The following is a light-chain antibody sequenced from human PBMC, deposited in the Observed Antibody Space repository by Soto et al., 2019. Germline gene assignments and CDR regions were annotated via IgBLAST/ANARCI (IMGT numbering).Light chain of an antibody. CDR1: QSVLYSSNNKNY. CDR2: WAS. J-gene: IGKJ1*01. CDR3: QQYYSTPWT. Sequence: DIVITQSPASLAVSLGERATINCKSSQSVLYSSNNKNYLAWYQQKPGQPPKLLIYWASTRESGVPDRFSGSGSGTDFTLTISSLQAADVAVYYCQQYYSTPWTFGQGTKVDI. V-gene: IGKV4-1*01.